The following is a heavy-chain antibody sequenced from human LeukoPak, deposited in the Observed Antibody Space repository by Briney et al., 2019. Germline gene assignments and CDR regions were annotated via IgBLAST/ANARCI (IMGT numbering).Heavy chain of an antibody. D-gene: IGHD3-10*01. CDR1: GGSISSSSYY. V-gene: IGHV4-39*07. Sequence: SETLSLTCTVSGGSISSSSYYWVWIRQPPGKGLEWIGSIYHSGSTYYNPSLKSRVTISIDTSMNQFSLKVTSVTAADTAVYYCARRGPPRTLLRGVKSGWFDPWGQGTLVTVSS. CDR3: ARRGPPRTLLRGVKSGWFDP. CDR2: IYHSGST. J-gene: IGHJ5*02.